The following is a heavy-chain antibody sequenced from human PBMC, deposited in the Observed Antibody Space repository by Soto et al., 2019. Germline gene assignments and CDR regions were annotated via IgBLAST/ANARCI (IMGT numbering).Heavy chain of an antibody. V-gene: IGHV4-59*01. Sequence: SASMSLRSAVSRGAINSCYCSWIRKQPGKGLEWIGYIYYSGSTNYNPSLKSRVTISVDTSKNQFSLQLSSVTAADTAVYYCARXHLPKPYYYYYGMDVWGQGTTVTVSS. CDR3: ARXHLPKPYYYYYGMDV. CDR1: RGAINSCY. J-gene: IGHJ6*02. CDR2: IYYSGST.